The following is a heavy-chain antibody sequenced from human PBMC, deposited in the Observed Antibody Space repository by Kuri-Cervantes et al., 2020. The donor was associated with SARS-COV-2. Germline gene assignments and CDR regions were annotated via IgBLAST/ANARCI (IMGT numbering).Heavy chain of an antibody. J-gene: IGHJ4*02. V-gene: IGHV4-4*07. CDR1: GGSISSYY. CDR3: ARQRDSQFDY. CDR2: IYTSGST. D-gene: IGHD3-22*01. Sequence: GSLRLSCTVSGGSISSYYWSWIRQPAGKGLEWIGRIYTSGSTNYNPSLKSRVTMSVDTSRNLFSLSLSSVTAADTSLYFCARQRDSQFDYWGQGTLVTVSS.